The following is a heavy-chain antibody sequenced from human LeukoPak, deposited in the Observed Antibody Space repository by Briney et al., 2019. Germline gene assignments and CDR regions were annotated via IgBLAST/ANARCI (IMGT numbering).Heavy chain of an antibody. J-gene: IGHJ2*01. CDR1: GGSISSYY. CDR3: ARGQHIVVVTAPRVWYFDL. D-gene: IGHD2-21*02. Sequence: SETLSLTCTVSGGSISSYYWSWIRQPPGKGLEWIGYIYYSGSTYYNPSLKSRVTISVDTSKNQFSLKLSSVAAADTAVYYCARGQHIVVVTAPRVWYFDLWGRGTLVTVSS. V-gene: IGHV4-59*08. CDR2: IYYSGST.